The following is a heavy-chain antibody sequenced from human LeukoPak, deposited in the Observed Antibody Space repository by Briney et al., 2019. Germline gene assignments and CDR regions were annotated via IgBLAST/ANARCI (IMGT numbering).Heavy chain of an antibody. CDR3: ATAYCGGDCFSPGEVGWFDP. CDR1: GGTFSSYV. D-gene: IGHD2-21*02. J-gene: IGHJ5*02. CDR2: IIPIFDKV. V-gene: IGHV1-69*06. Sequence: SVKVSCKASGGTFSSYVISWVRQAPGQGLEGMGRIIPIFDKVNYAQKFQGRVTITADKSTSTAYMELSSLRSEDTAVYYCATAYCGGDCFSPGEVGWFDPWGQGTVVTVSS.